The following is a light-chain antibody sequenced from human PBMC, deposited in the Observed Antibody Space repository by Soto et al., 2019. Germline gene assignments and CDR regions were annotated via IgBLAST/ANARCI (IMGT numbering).Light chain of an antibody. CDR3: AAWDGSMNVYV. V-gene: IGLV1-44*01. CDR1: SSSIGSNS. Sequence: QSVLTQPPSASGTPGQRVTISCSGSSSSIGSNSVHWYQQLPRTAPKVLIYTNSQRPSGVPDRFSGSKSGTSASLAISRLRPEDEADYYCAAWDGSMNVYVFGTGTKLTVL. CDR2: TNS. J-gene: IGLJ1*01.